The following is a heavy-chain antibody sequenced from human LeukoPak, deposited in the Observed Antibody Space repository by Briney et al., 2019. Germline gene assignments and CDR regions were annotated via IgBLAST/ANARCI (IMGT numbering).Heavy chain of an antibody. V-gene: IGHV1-69*04. J-gene: IGHJ4*02. CDR3: AADVEGESGSYLFVY. CDR1: GGTFSSYA. D-gene: IGHD1-26*01. CDR2: IIPILGIA. Sequence: ASVKVSCKASGGTFSSYAISWVRQAPGQGLEWMGRIIPILGIANYAQKFQGRVTITADKSTSTAYMELSSLRSEDTAVYYCAADVEGESGSYLFVYWGQGALVTVSS.